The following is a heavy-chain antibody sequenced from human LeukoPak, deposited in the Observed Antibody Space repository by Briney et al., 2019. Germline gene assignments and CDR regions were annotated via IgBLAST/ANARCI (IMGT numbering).Heavy chain of an antibody. D-gene: IGHD3-22*01. CDR3: ARADTDDSSAYLDY. Sequence: SETLSLTCTVSGGSISSGDYYWSWIRQPPGKGLEWIGYIYYSGSTYYNPSLKSRVTISVDTSKNQFSLKLSSVTAADTAVYYCARADTDDSSAYLDYWGQGSRVTVSS. CDR1: GGSISSGDYY. J-gene: IGHJ4*02. CDR2: IYYSGST. V-gene: IGHV4-30-4*02.